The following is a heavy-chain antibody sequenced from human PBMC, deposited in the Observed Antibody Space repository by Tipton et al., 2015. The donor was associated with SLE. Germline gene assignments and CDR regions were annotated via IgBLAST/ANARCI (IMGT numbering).Heavy chain of an antibody. D-gene: IGHD6-19*01. CDR1: DGSITDAY. CDR3: ASSVAVTGVYFDY. Sequence: TLSLTCPVSDGSITDAYWSWIRQPAGKGLEWIGRIYPSGSTNYNPSLKSRVTMSVDTSKNQFSLKLSSVTAADTAVYYCASSVAVTGVYFDYWGQGTLVTVSS. V-gene: IGHV4-4*07. CDR2: IYPSGST. J-gene: IGHJ4*02.